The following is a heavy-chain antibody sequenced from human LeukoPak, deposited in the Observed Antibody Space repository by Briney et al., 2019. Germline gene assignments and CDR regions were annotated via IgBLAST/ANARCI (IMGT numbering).Heavy chain of an antibody. D-gene: IGHD6-19*01. CDR1: GFTFSSYW. J-gene: IGHJ4*02. Sequence: GGSLRLSCAASGFTFSSYWMHWVRQAPGKGLEWVSAISGSGGSTYYADSVKGRFTISRDNSKNTLYLQMNSLRAEDTAVYYCAKVVIGYSSGWAAPFDYWGQGTLVTVSS. CDR3: AKVVIGYSSGWAAPFDY. V-gene: IGHV3-23*01. CDR2: ISGSGGST.